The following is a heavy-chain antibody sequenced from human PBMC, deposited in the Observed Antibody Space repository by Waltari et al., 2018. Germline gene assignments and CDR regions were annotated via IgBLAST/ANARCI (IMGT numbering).Heavy chain of an antibody. Sequence: QIHLVQSGAEVKKPGASEKVSCKAAGKTFTSHGISRVRQAPGQGLEWMGWISAYNANPDYGRKFQGRVTMTSDTSTSTAYMELRGLRSDDTAMYYCARDKVEMATIFDNWGQGTLVTVSS. J-gene: IGHJ4*02. CDR3: ARDKVEMATIFDN. CDR2: ISAYNANP. D-gene: IGHD2-2*01. V-gene: IGHV1-18*04. CDR1: GKTFTSHG.